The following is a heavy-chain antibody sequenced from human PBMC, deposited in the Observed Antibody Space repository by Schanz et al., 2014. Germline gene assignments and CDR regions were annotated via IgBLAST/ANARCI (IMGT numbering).Heavy chain of an antibody. CDR2: IFYTGYT. J-gene: IGHJ4*02. CDR3: AGMATVTYFDF. Sequence: QLQLQESGPGLVKPSETLSLTCTVSGGSISSSSYYWGWIRQPPGKGLEWIGHIFYTGYTYNNPSLGSRVTMSVDTSKNQFSLKLAFVTAADTAVYYCAGMATVTYFDFWGQGALVTVSS. V-gene: IGHV4-39*01. D-gene: IGHD4-17*01. CDR1: GGSISSSSYY.